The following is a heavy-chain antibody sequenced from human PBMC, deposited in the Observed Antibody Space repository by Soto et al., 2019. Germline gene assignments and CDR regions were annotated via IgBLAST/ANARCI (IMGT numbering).Heavy chain of an antibody. J-gene: IGHJ4*02. CDR2: ISGYNGNT. V-gene: IGHV1-18*01. CDR3: ARQDIGYASTVDF. Sequence: ASVKVSCKASGYTFITYGICWVRQAPGQGLEWMGWISGYNGNTNYAQKLQGRVTMTTVTSTSTAYMELRSLRSDDTAVYYCARQDIGYASTVDFWGQGTLVTVSS. D-gene: IGHD5-18*01. CDR1: GYTFITYG.